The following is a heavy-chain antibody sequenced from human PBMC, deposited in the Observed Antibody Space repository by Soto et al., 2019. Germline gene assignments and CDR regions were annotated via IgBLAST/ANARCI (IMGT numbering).Heavy chain of an antibody. Sequence: GASVKVSCKASGYTFTNYYIHCMRQAPGQGLEWMGIINPSGGSTSYAQKFQGRVTMTRDTSTSTVYMELSSLRSEDTAVYYCARDRITDAFDIWGQGTMVTVSS. CDR3: ARDRITDAFDI. CDR1: GYTFTNYY. V-gene: IGHV1-46*01. CDR2: INPSGGST. J-gene: IGHJ3*02.